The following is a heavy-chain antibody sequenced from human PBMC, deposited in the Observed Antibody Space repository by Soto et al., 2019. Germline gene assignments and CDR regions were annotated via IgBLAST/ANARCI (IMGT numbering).Heavy chain of an antibody. D-gene: IGHD2-2*01. CDR2: TRNKANSYTT. CDR1: GFTFSDHY. Sequence: GGSLRLSCAASGFTFSDHYMDWVRQAPGKGLEWVGRTRNKANSYTTEYAASVKGRFTISRDDSKNSLYLQMNSLKTEDTAVYYCARAVRRAVVPAAMYYYYYYMDVWGKGTTVTVSS. J-gene: IGHJ6*03. V-gene: IGHV3-72*01. CDR3: ARAVRRAVVPAAMYYYYYYMDV.